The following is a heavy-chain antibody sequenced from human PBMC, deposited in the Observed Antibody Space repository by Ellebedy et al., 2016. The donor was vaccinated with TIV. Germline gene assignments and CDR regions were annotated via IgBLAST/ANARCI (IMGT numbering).Heavy chain of an antibody. J-gene: IGHJ4*02. D-gene: IGHD2-8*01. V-gene: IGHV4-34*01. CDR3: ARHRNGIDC. Sequence: SETLSLTCAVYGGSFSGYYWSWIRQPPGKGLEWIGEINHSGSTNYNPSLKSRVTVSVDTSKNQFSLKLSSVTAADTAVYYCARHRNGIDCWGQGTLVTVSS. CDR2: INHSGST. CDR1: GGSFSGYY.